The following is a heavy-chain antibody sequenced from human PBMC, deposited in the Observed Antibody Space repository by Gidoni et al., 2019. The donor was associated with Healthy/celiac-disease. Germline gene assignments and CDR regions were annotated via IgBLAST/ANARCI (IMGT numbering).Heavy chain of an antibody. CDR1: GFTFSSYA. J-gene: IGHJ4*02. CDR3: AKRLYYYDSSGYYPDGFYFDY. Sequence: EVQLLESGGGLLQPGGSLRLSCAASGFTFSSYAVSWVRQAPGKGLAWVSAIRGSGGSTYYADSVKGRFTISRDNSKNTLYLQMNSLRAEDTAVYYCAKRLYYYDSSGYYPDGFYFDYWGQGTLVTVSS. V-gene: IGHV3-23*01. CDR2: IRGSGGST. D-gene: IGHD3-22*01.